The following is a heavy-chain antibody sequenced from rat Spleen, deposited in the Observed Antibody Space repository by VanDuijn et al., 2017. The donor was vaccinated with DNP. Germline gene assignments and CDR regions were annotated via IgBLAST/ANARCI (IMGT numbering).Heavy chain of an antibody. CDR2: IIYDGSRT. CDR1: GFTFGDYA. CDR3: ATSPGPNWFAY. D-gene: IGHD1-4*01. Sequence: EVQLVESGGGLVQPGNSLKLSCAASGFTFGDYAMAWVRQSPQKGLEWVATIIYDGSRTYYRDSVKGRFTISRDNANRTLYLQMDSLRSEDTATYYCATSPGPNWFAYWGQGTLVTVSS. J-gene: IGHJ3*01. V-gene: IGHV5S10*01.